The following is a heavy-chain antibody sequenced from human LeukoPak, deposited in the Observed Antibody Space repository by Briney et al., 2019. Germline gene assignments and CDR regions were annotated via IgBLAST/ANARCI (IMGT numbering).Heavy chain of an antibody. D-gene: IGHD2-21*02. Sequence: SETLSLTCTVSGGSISGGSYYWNWIRQPAGKGLEWIGHIHTSGRTSYKSSLTSRVTISIDTSNNAFSLRLSSVTAADTAIYYCARWTTCGGDCHILDYWGQGILVTVSS. CDR3: ARWTTCGGDCHILDY. V-gene: IGHV4-61*09. J-gene: IGHJ4*02. CDR2: IHTSGRT. CDR1: GGSISGGSYY.